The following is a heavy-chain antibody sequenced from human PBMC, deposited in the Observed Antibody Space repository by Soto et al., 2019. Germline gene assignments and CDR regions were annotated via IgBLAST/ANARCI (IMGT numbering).Heavy chain of an antibody. CDR3: ARHRDYYYFYYGRDV. Sequence: QVQLQQWGAGLLKPSETLSLTCAVHGGSFSGYSWTWIRQPPGQGLEWIGEINSGGSTTYNPSLRSRVSMSLDTSTNHFSLNLSSVTAAHTAVYYCARHRDYYYFYYGRDVWGQGTTVTVSS. V-gene: IGHV4-34*01. D-gene: IGHD3-16*01. CDR2: INSGGST. CDR1: GGSFSGYS. J-gene: IGHJ6*02.